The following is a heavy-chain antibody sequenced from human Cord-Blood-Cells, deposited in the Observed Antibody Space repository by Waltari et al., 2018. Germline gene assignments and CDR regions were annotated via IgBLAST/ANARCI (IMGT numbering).Heavy chain of an antibody. J-gene: IGHJ3*02. CDR2: INHSGST. CDR1: GGSFSGYY. D-gene: IGHD6-19*01. CDR3: ARTGYSSGWSDAFDI. Sequence: QVQLQQWGAGLLKPSETLSLTCAVYGGSFSGYYWPWIRQPPGKGLEWIGEINHSGSTNYNPSLKSRVTISVDTSKNQFSLKLSSVTAADTAVYYCARTGYSSGWSDAFDIWGQGTMVTVSS. V-gene: IGHV4-34*01.